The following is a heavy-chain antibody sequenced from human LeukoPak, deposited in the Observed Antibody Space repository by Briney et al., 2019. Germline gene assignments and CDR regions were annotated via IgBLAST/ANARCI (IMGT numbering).Heavy chain of an antibody. D-gene: IGHD6-19*01. CDR3: ARGSGWNAFDP. V-gene: IGHV4-61*02. CDR2: IYTNGWT. Sequence: SETLSLTCSVSGGSITSDLYYWTWIRQPAGKGLEWIGRIYTNGWTDYNPSLKSRVTISVDTSKNDFSLKLTFVTAADTALYYCARGSGWNAFDPWGQGTLVTVSS. J-gene: IGHJ5*02. CDR1: GGSITSDLYY.